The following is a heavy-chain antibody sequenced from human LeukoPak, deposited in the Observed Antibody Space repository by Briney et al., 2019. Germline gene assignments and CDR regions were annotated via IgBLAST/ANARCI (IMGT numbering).Heavy chain of an antibody. V-gene: IGHV4-34*01. Sequence: PSXXLSLTCAVYGGSFSGYYWSWIRQPPGKGLEWIGEINHSGSNNYKPSLKRRVTISVETYKKQFSLKLSSVTAADTAVYYCARERRITMVRGVIITGWFDHWGQGTLVTVSS. CDR1: GGSFSGYY. CDR3: ARERRITMVRGVIITGWFDH. J-gene: IGHJ5*02. CDR2: INHSGSN. D-gene: IGHD3-10*01.